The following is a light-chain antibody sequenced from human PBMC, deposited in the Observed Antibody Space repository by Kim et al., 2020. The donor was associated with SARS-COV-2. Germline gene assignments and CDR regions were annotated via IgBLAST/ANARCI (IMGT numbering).Light chain of an antibody. J-gene: IGLJ2*01. V-gene: IGLV1-51*01. CDR1: SSNIGNNY. Sequence: GQKVPISCSGSSSNIGNNYLSWYQQLPGTAPKLLIYDNNKRPSGIPDRFSGSKSGTSATLGITGLQTGDEADYYCGTWDSSLSAGLFGGGTQLTVL. CDR3: GTWDSSLSAGL. CDR2: DNN.